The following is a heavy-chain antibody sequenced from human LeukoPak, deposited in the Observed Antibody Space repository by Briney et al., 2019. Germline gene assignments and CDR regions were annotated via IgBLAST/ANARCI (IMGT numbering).Heavy chain of an antibody. Sequence: PGRSLRLSCAASGFTFSSYAMHWVRQAPGKGLEWVAVISYDGSNKYYADSVKGRFTISRDNSNNTLYLQMNSLRAEDTAVYYCAKTYYYDSSGYFDYWGQGTLVTVSS. CDR2: ISYDGSNK. CDR1: GFTFSSYA. CDR3: AKTYYYDSSGYFDY. V-gene: IGHV3-30*04. J-gene: IGHJ4*02. D-gene: IGHD3-22*01.